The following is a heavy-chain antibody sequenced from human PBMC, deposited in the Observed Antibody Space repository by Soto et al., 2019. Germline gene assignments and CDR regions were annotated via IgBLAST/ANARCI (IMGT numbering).Heavy chain of an antibody. J-gene: IGHJ4*02. CDR3: ARVPTPLMTTVVTPSIG. Sequence: QVQLVQSGAEVKKPGSSVKVSCKASGGTFSSYAISWVRQAPGQGLEWMGGIIPIFGTANYAQKFQGRGTITADESTSTAYMELSSLRSEDTAVYYCARVPTPLMTTVVTPSIGWGQGTLVTVSS. CDR1: GGTFSSYA. D-gene: IGHD4-17*01. CDR2: IIPIFGTA. V-gene: IGHV1-69*12.